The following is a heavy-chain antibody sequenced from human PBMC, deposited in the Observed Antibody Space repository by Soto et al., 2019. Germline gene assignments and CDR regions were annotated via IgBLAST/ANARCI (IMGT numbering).Heavy chain of an antibody. V-gene: IGHV4-30-4*01. CDR2: IYYGGST. Sequence: QVQLQESGPGLVKPSQTLSLTCTVSGGSISSGDYYWSWIRQPPGKGLEWIGYIYYGGSTDYNPSLKRRVTISVDTSKNQFSLKLSSVTAADTAVYYCASNRYGYTFYDYWGQGTLVTVSS. CDR1: GGSISSGDYY. D-gene: IGHD5-18*01. CDR3: ASNRYGYTFYDY. J-gene: IGHJ4*02.